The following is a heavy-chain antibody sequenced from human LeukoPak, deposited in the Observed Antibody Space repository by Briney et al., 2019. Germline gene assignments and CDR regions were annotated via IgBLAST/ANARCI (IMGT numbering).Heavy chain of an antibody. D-gene: IGHD3-22*01. J-gene: IGHJ6*02. Sequence: ASVKASCKASGYTFTGYYMHWVRQAPGQGREWMGWIKPNSGGTNYAQKFQGRVTMTRDTSISTAYMELSRLRSDDTAVYYCAAYYYDSSGYYYYYYGMDVWGQGTTVTVSS. CDR2: IKPNSGGT. CDR1: GYTFTGYY. V-gene: IGHV1-2*02. CDR3: AAYYYDSSGYYYYYYGMDV.